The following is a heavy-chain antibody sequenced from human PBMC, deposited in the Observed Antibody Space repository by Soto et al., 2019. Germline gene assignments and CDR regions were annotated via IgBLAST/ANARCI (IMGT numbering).Heavy chain of an antibody. J-gene: IGHJ4*02. CDR3: ARGDYQYSIDY. D-gene: IGHD2-2*01. CDR2: IYRTGKT. Sequence: PSETLSLTCTVSGDSMTSGDYSWSWIRQPPGKGLEWLGYIYRTGKTHYSPSLKSRVSISQDRSKNQFSLELTSVTAADTAVYYCARGDYQYSIDYWGQGTLVTVS. CDR1: GDSMTSGDYS. V-gene: IGHV4-30-2*01.